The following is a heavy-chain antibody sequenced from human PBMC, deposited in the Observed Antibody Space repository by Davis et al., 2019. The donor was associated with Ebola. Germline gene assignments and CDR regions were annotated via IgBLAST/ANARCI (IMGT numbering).Heavy chain of an antibody. D-gene: IGHD3-22*01. CDR1: GGTFSSFA. J-gene: IGHJ3*02. CDR3: ARGGRITMIVVVIGAFDI. CDR2: INPSGGST. V-gene: IGHV1-46*01. Sequence: ASVKVSCKASGGTFSSFAVGWVRQAPGQGLEWMGIINPSGGSTSYAQKFQGRVTMTRDTSTSTVYMELSSLRSEDTAVYYCARGGRITMIVVVIGAFDIWGQGTMVTVSS.